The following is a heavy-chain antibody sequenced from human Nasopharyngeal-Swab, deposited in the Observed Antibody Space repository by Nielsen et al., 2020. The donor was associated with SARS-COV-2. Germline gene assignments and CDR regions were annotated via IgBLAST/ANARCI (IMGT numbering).Heavy chain of an antibody. V-gene: IGHV3-21*01. CDR3: ARDVGQGAAARGCMDV. J-gene: IGHJ6*02. D-gene: IGHD6-13*01. CDR1: GFTFSSYS. CDR2: ISSSSSYI. Sequence: GESLKISCAASGFTFSSYSMNWVRQAPGKGLEWVSSISSSSSYIYYADSVKGRFTISRDNAKNSLYLQMNSLRAEDTAVYYCARDVGQGAAARGCMDVWGQGTTVTVSS.